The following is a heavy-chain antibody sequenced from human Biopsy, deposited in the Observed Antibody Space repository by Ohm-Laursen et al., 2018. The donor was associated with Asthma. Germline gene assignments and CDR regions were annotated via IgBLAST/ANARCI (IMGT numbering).Heavy chain of an antibody. CDR1: YGSITSGGYY. CDR2: IYYSRST. D-gene: IGHD3-22*01. V-gene: IGHV4-31*03. CDR3: ARAQDYYDSRGYYRSFDY. J-gene: IGHJ4*02. Sequence: TLSLTCTVSYGSITSGGYYWTWIRQHPGKGLEWIGFIYYSRSTYYNPSLKSRVSISIDTSENQFSLKLSSVTAADTAVYYCARAQDYYDSRGYYRSFDYWGQGTLVTVSS.